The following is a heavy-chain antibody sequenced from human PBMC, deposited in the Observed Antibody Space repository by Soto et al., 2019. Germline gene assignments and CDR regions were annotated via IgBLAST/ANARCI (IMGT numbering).Heavy chain of an antibody. J-gene: IGHJ4*02. CDR1: GFSFRDFA. D-gene: IGHD6-19*01. CDR2: ISDSGATT. Sequence: EVQLLESGGGVVQPGGSLRLSCVASGFSFRDFAMSWVRQAPGKGLEWVVGISDSGATTYYADSVRGRFTISRDNSGNKVFLQLNYLRAEDTASYYCAREDTGSGALDYWGQGTLVTVSS. CDR3: AREDTGSGALDY. V-gene: IGHV3-23*01.